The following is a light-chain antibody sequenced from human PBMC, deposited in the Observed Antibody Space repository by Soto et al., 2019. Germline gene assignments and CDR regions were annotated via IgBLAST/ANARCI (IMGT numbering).Light chain of an antibody. CDR1: RTVDSTY. CDR3: QQYVGSSRT. V-gene: IGKV3-20*01. CDR2: AAS. Sequence: EIVLTQSPGTLSMSPGERATFSCTASRTVDSTYLAWYQQKPGQAPRLLIYAASDRATGTPDRFSGSGSGTDFTLTISRLEPEDFAVYYCQQYVGSSRTFGQGTKVDIK. J-gene: IGKJ1*01.